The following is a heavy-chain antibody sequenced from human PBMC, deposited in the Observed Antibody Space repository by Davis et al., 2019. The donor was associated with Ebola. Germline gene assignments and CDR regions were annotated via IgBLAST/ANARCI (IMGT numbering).Heavy chain of an antibody. CDR1: GYTFTSYA. CDR3: ARDPDRDYDFWSGSMDV. CDR2: INAGNGNT. V-gene: IGHV1-3*01. Sequence: ASVKVSCKASGYTFTSYAMHWVRQAPGQRLEWMGWINAGNGNTKYSQKFQGRVTITRDTSASTAYMELSSLTSEDTAVYYCARDPDRDYDFWSGSMDVWGQGTTVTVSS. J-gene: IGHJ6*02. D-gene: IGHD3-3*01.